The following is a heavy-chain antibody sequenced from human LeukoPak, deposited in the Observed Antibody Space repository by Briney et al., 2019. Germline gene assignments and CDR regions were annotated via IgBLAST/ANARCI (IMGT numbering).Heavy chain of an antibody. V-gene: IGHV3-33*06. CDR1: GFTLDTYG. CDR2: IWYDGSIK. Sequence: PGGSLRLSCVASGFTLDTYGMQWVRQAPGKGLEWVALIWYDGSIKYHADSVKGRFTISRDNSKNTLYLQMNSLRAEDTAVYYCAKDPKSCTGGSCYPKSYFDSWGQGSLVTVSS. D-gene: IGHD2-15*01. J-gene: IGHJ4*02. CDR3: AKDPKSCTGGSCYPKSYFDS.